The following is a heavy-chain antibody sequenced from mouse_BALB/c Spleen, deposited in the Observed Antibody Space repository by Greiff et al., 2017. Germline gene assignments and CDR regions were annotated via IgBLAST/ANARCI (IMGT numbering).Heavy chain of an antibody. CDR1: GFTFSDYY. J-gene: IGHJ4*01. V-gene: IGHV5-4*02. CDR3: ARDGLGRRGYAMDY. CDR2: ISDGGSYT. Sequence: EVQLVESGGGLVKPGGSLKLSCAASGFTFSDYYMYWVRQTPEKRLEWVATISDGGSYTYYPDSVKGRFTISRDNAKNNLYLQMSSLKSEDTAMYYCARDGLGRRGYAMDYWGQGTSVTVSS. D-gene: IGHD4-1*01.